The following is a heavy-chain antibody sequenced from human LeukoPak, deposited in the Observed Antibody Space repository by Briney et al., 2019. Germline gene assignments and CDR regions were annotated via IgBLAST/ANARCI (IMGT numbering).Heavy chain of an antibody. V-gene: IGHV3-23*01. Sequence: GGSLRLSCAASGFTFSSYGMSWVRQAPGKGLEWVSAISGSGGSTYYADSVKGRFTISRDNSKNTLYLQMNSLRAEDTAVYYCARGIYYSIIFDIWGQGTMVTVSS. CDR1: GFTFSSYG. J-gene: IGHJ3*02. CDR2: ISGSGGST. D-gene: IGHD5-12*01. CDR3: ARGIYYSIIFDI.